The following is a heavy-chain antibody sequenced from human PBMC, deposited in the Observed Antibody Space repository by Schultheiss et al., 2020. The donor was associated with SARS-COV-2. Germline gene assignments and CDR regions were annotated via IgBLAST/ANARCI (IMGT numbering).Heavy chain of an antibody. D-gene: IGHD5-24*01. Sequence: SETLSLTCTVSGGSISSYYWSWIRQPPGKGLEWIGYIYYSGSTKYNPSLKSRVTISVDTSKNHLSLNLTAVTAADTAVYYCARRQFYYYGMDVWGQGTTVTVSS. J-gene: IGHJ6*02. V-gene: IGHV4-59*12. CDR2: IYYSGST. CDR1: GGSISSYY. CDR3: ARRQFYYYGMDV.